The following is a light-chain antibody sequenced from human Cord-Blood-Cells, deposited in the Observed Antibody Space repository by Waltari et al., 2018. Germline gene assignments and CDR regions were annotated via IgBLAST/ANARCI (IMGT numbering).Light chain of an antibody. V-gene: IGLV2-8*01. J-gene: IGLJ1*01. CDR2: EVS. CDR1: SSDVGGYNY. CDR3: SSYAGSNNYV. Sequence: QSALTQPPSASGSPGQSVTISFTGTSSDVGGYNYVSWYQQHPGKAPKLMIYEVSKRPSGVPDRFSGSKSGNTASLTVSGLQAEDEADYYCSSYAGSNNYVLGTGTKVTVL.